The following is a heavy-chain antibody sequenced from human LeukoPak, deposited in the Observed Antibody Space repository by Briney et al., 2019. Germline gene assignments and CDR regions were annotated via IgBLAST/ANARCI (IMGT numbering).Heavy chain of an antibody. V-gene: IGHV4-39*01. CDR3: AQSLGSGNWIGNWFDP. J-gene: IGHJ5*02. D-gene: IGHD1-1*01. CDR2: IYYTGRT. CDR1: GGSISISSHS. Sequence: SETLSLTCTLSGGSISISSHSGGWIRQPPGEGLEWTGSIYYTGRTYYNPSLESRLTISVDTSKNQFSLKLTSVTAADTAIYYCAQSLGSGNWIGNWFDPWGQGTLVTVSS.